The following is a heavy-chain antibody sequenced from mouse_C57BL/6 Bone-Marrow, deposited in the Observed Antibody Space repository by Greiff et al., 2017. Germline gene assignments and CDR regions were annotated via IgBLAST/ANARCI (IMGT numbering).Heavy chain of an antibody. J-gene: IGHJ1*03. CDR1: GYTFTSYW. V-gene: IGHV1-72*01. D-gene: IGHD1-1*01. CDR2: IDPNSGGT. Sequence: QVQLQQPGAELVKPGASVKLSCKASGYTFTSYWMHWVKQRPGRGLEWIGRIDPNSGGTKYNEKFKSKATLTVDKPSSTAYMQLSSLTSEDSAVYYCARSRDGSSYDWYFDVWGTGTTVTVSS. CDR3: ARSRDGSSYDWYFDV.